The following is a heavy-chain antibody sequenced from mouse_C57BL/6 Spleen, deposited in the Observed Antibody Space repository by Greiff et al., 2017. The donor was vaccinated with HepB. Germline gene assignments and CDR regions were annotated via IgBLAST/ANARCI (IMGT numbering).Heavy chain of an antibody. CDR3: ARPRLPYGFDV. V-gene: IGHV1-80*01. Sequence: VQRVESGAELVKPGASVKISCKASGYAFSSYWMNWVKQRPGKGLEWIGQIYPGDGDTNYNGKFKGKATLTADKSSSTAYMQLSSLTSEDSAVYFCARPRLPYGFDVWGTGTTVTVSS. J-gene: IGHJ1*03. CDR2: IYPGDGDT. D-gene: IGHD1-1*01. CDR1: GYAFSSYW.